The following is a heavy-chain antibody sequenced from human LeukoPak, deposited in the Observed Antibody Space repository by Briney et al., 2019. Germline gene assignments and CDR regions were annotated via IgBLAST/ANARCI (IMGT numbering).Heavy chain of an antibody. CDR1: GFTFSSYA. J-gene: IGHJ5*02. Sequence: GGSLRLSCAASGFTFSSYAMSWVRQALGKGLEWVSSISGSGGGTYYADSVKGRFTISRDNSKDTLYLQMNSLRAEDTAVYYCAKTGDEYYYDRSEGKDWFDPWGPGTLVTVSS. CDR3: AKTGDEYYYDRSEGKDWFDP. CDR2: ISGSGGGT. V-gene: IGHV3-23*01. D-gene: IGHD3-22*01.